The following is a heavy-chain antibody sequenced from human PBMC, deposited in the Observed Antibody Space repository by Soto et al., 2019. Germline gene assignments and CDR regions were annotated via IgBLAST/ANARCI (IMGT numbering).Heavy chain of an antibody. J-gene: IGHJ4*02. CDR3: ARGDFVRDY. CDR2: GNHSGST. V-gene: IGHV4-34*01. Sequence: QVLLQQWGAGLLKPSETLSLTCAVYGGTFSAYYWSWIRQPPGTGLEWMGEGNHSGSTNYNPSLKSRVSISIDTAKSQFSLRLSSVTAADTATYYCARGDFVRDYWGQGPLVTVSS. CDR1: GGTFSAYY. D-gene: IGHD3-3*01.